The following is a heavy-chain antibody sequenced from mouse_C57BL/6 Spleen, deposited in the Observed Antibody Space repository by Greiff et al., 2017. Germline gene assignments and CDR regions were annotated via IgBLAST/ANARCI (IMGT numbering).Heavy chain of an antibody. V-gene: IGHV5-9-1*02. CDR2: ISSGGDYI. J-gene: IGHJ4*01. Sequence: EVHLVESGEGLVKPGGSLKLSCAASGFTFSSYAMSWVRQTPEKRLEWVAYISSGGDYIYYADTVKGRFTISRDNARNTLYLQMSSLKSEDTAMYYCTREGSSGLFYYAMDYWGQGTSVTVSS. D-gene: IGHD3-2*02. CDR1: GFTFSSYA. CDR3: TREGSSGLFYYAMDY.